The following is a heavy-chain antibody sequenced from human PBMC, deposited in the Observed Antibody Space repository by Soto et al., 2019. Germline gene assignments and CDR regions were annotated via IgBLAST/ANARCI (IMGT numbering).Heavy chain of an antibody. V-gene: IGHV3-11*05. CDR2: ISGDGAA. CDR1: GFTFSDYY. CDR3: ARWSAAMDY. D-gene: IGHD2-2*01. J-gene: IGHJ4*02. Sequence: QVQLVESGGDLVKPGGSLTLSCAASGFTFSDYYMTWVRQAPGKGLEWVSYISGDGAAIYADAVQGRFTISRDNAKHSLYLQMSSLKTDDTAMYYCARWSAAMDYWGQGILVTVSS.